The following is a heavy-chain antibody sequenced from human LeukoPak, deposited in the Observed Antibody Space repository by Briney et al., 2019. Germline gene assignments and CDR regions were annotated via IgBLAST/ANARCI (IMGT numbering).Heavy chain of an antibody. CDR2: ISSSSSYI. D-gene: IGHD3-10*01. Sequence: PGGSLRLSCAASGFTFSSYSMNWVRQAPGKGLEWVSSISSSSSYIYYADSVKGRFTISRDNAKNSLYLQMNSLRAEDTAVYYCARVGNTMVRGVWSWFDPWGQGTLVTVSS. J-gene: IGHJ5*02. CDR3: ARVGNTMVRGVWSWFDP. CDR1: GFTFSSYS. V-gene: IGHV3-21*01.